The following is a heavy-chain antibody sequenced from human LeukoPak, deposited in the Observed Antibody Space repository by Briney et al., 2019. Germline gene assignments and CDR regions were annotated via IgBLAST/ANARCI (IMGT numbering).Heavy chain of an antibody. J-gene: IGHJ3*02. CDR1: GFTFSSYA. CDR3: ARIDTYYYDSSGYYSAFDI. D-gene: IGHD3-22*01. CDR2: ISGSGGST. Sequence: PGGSLRLSCAASGFTFSSYAMSWVRQAPGKGLEWVSGISGSGGSTHYADSVKGRFTISRDNAKNSLYLQMNSLRAEDTALYYCARIDTYYYDSSGYYSAFDIWGQGTIVTVSS. V-gene: IGHV3-23*01.